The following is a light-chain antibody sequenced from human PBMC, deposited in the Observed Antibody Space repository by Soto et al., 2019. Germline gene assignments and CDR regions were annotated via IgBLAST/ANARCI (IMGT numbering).Light chain of an antibody. CDR3: QTWGTGIPYV. CDR1: SWHSSYA. V-gene: IGLV4-69*01. J-gene: IGLJ1*01. CDR2: LNSDGSH. Sequence: QPVLTQSPSASASLGASVKLTCTLSSWHSSYAIAWHQQQPEKGPRYLMKLNSDGSHSKGDGIPDRFSGSSSGAERYLTISSLQSEDEADYYCQTWGTGIPYVFGTGTKLTVL.